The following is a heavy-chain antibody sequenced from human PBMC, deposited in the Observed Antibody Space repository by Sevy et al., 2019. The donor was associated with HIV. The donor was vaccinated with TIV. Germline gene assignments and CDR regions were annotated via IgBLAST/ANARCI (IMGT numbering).Heavy chain of an antibody. CDR3: AREMKGNLGLDAFDI. CDR1: GGSISSYY. J-gene: IGHJ3*02. Sequence: SESLSLNCTVSGGSISSYYWSWIRQPAGKGLECIGRIYTSGSTNYNPSLKSRVTMSVDTSKNQFSLKLSSVTAADTAVYYCAREMKGNLGLDAFDIWGQGIMVTVSS. CDR2: IYTSGST. D-gene: IGHD7-27*01. V-gene: IGHV4-4*07.